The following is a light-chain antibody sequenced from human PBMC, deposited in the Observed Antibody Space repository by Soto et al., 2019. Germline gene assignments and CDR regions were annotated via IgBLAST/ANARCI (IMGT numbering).Light chain of an antibody. CDR3: TSYTSGSTLVV. V-gene: IGLV2-14*01. Sequence: QSALTQPASVSGSPGQSITISCTGTSGDVGGYNYVSWYQQHPGKAPKLMIYEVSNRPSGVSNRFSGSKSGNTASLTISGLQAEDEADYYCTSYTSGSTLVVFGGGTQLTVL. J-gene: IGLJ2*01. CDR1: SGDVGGYNY. CDR2: EVS.